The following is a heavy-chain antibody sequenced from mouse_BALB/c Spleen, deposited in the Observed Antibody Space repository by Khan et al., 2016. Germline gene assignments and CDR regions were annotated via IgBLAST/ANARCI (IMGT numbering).Heavy chain of an antibody. D-gene: IGHD2-13*01. CDR2: IDPENGDA. CDR3: YPYDDSFASFFY. V-gene: IGHV14-4*02. J-gene: IGHJ3*01. CDR1: GFNIKDYY. Sequence: VQLKESGAELVRSGASVKLSCTASGFNIKDYYMHWVKQRPEQGLEWIGWIDPENGDAASAPKFQGKATMTADTSSNTAYLQLSSLTSEDTSVYYCYPYDDSFASFFYWGLSTLVTVSA.